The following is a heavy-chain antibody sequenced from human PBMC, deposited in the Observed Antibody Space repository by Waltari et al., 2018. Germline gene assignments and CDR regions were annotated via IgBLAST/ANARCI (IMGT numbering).Heavy chain of an antibody. Sequence: QVQLVQSGAEVKKPGSSVKVSCKASGGTFSSYAISWVRQAPGQGLEWMGGIIPIFGTANYAQKFQGRVTITADESTSTAYMELSSLRSEDTAVYYCARGIAVAETSKPYYFDYWGQGTLVTVSS. V-gene: IGHV1-69*13. CDR1: GGTFSSYA. CDR2: IIPIFGTA. D-gene: IGHD6-19*01. J-gene: IGHJ4*02. CDR3: ARGIAVAETSKPYYFDY.